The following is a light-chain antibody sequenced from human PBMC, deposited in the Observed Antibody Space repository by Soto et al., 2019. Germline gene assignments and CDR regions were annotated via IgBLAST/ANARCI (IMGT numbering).Light chain of an antibody. Sequence: DIQMTQSPFSLSGSVGDRVTITCRSSQGIGSDLGWYQQKPGNAPQRLIYAASSLQSEVPSRFSGSGSGTYFTLTISSLQPEDFATYYCLQHSSFPYTFGQGTKVDIK. J-gene: IGKJ2*01. CDR2: AAS. CDR1: QGIGSD. CDR3: LQHSSFPYT. V-gene: IGKV1-17*01.